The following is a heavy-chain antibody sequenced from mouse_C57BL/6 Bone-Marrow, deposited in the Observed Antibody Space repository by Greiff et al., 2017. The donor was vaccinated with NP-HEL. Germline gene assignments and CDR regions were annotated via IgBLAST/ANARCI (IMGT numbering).Heavy chain of an antibody. D-gene: IGHD2-1*01. CDR1: GYTFTSYW. J-gene: IGHJ4*01. V-gene: IGHV1-5*01. CDR2: IYPGNSDT. CDR3: TRGRIYFYAMDY. Sequence: EVQLQQSGTVLARPGASVKMSCKTSGYTFTSYWMHWVKQRPGQGLEWIGAIYPGNSDTSYNQKFKGKAKLTAVTSASTAYMELSSLTNEDSAVYYCTRGRIYFYAMDYWGQGTSVTVSS.